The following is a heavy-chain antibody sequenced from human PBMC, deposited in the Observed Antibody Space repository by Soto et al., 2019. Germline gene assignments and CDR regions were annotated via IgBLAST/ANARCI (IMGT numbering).Heavy chain of an antibody. Sequence: GASVKVSCKASGYTFTSYYMHWVRQAPGQGLEWMGMINPNSGSTSYAQKLQGRVTMTRDTSTSTVYMELSSLRSDDTAVYYCARGWLQYPLDYWGQGTLVTVSS. CDR3: ARGWLQYPLDY. CDR1: GYTFTSYY. CDR2: INPNSGST. V-gene: IGHV1-46*01. J-gene: IGHJ4*02. D-gene: IGHD5-12*01.